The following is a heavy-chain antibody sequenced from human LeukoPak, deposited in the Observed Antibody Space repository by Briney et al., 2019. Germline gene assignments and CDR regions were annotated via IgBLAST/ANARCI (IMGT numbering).Heavy chain of an antibody. CDR1: GFTFSSYE. J-gene: IGHJ4*02. D-gene: IGHD3-10*01. V-gene: IGHV3-48*03. Sequence: TGGSLRLSCAASGFTFSSYEMNWVRQAPGKGLEWVSYIGNSGTIYYADSVKGRFTISRDNAKKSLYLQMNSLRAEDTAVYYCARVPSGDSAPYSDYWGQGTLVTVSS. CDR2: IGNSGTI. CDR3: ARVPSGDSAPYSDY.